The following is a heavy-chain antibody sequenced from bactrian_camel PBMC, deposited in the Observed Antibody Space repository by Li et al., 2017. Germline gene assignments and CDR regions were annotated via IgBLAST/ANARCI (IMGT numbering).Heavy chain of an antibody. CDR3: AAVPRGYGTWGSDEVNY. V-gene: IGHV3S6*01. D-gene: IGHD6*01. J-gene: IGHJ4*01. CDR1: GDTWSTYC. CDR2: LYRGGTTT. Sequence: HVQLVESGGTSVQAGGSLRLSCAASGDTWSTYCMGWVRQSPGKEREGVAALYRGGTTTYYADSVKGRFTISHDNAKNTLYLRMNSLKPEDTAMYYCAAVPRGYGTWGSDEVNYWGQGTQVTVS.